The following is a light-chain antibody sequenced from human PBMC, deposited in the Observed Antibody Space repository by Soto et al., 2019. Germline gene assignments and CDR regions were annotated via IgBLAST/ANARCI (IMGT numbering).Light chain of an antibody. CDR1: QRISSW. J-gene: IGKJ1*01. V-gene: IGKV1-5*03. CDR3: QQYNSYSRT. CDR2: KAS. Sequence: DIQMTKSPSTLSASVGDRVTITCRARQRISSWLAWYQQKPGKAPKLLIYKASSLDSGVPSRFSGSGSGTEFTLTISSLQPDDFATYYCQQYNSYSRTFGQGAKFEIK.